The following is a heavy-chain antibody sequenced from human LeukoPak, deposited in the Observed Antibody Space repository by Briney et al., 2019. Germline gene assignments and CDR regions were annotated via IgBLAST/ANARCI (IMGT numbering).Heavy chain of an antibody. CDR3: ARDRPYDTYFDY. D-gene: IGHD3-22*01. Sequence: GGSLRLSCAASGFTFSSYAMSWVRQAPGKGLEWVSYISRSGSDIDYADSVKGRFTISRDNAKNSLYLQMNSLRAEDTAVYYCARDRPYDTYFDYWGQGTLVTVSS. CDR2: ISRSGSDI. V-gene: IGHV3-21*05. J-gene: IGHJ4*02. CDR1: GFTFSSYA.